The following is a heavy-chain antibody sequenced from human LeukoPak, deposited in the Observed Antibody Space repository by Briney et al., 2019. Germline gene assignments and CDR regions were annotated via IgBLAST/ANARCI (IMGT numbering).Heavy chain of an antibody. CDR3: ARGIAARRRVNWFDP. Sequence: GASVKVSCKASGYTFTSYDINWVRQATRQGLEWMGWMNPNSGNTGYAQKFQGRVTITRNTSISTAYMELSSLRSEDTAVYYCARGIAARRRVNWFDPWGQGTLVTVSS. V-gene: IGHV1-8*03. D-gene: IGHD6-6*01. CDR1: GYTFTSYD. CDR2: MNPNSGNT. J-gene: IGHJ5*02.